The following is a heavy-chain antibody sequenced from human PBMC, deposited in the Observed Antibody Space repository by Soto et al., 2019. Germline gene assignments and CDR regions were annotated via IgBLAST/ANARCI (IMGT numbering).Heavy chain of an antibody. CDR2: IHPSGQPI. V-gene: IGHV3-48*03. J-gene: IGHJ3*01. CDR1: GFTFSSSE. D-gene: IGHD1-26*01. CDR3: ARRASR. Sequence: EVQLVESGGGLVQPGGSLRLSCAVSGFTFSSSEMYWVRQAPGKGLEWISYIHPSGQPIFYADSVKGRFTISRDNANNSLFLQRNSLRAEDRAVYYCARRASRWGQGTMVTVSS.